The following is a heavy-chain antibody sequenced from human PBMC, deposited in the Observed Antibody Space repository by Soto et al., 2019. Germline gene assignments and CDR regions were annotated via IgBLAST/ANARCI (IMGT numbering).Heavy chain of an antibody. Sequence: GGSLRLSCAASGFTFSSYGMHWVRQAPGKGLEWVAVIWYDGSNKYYADSVKGRFTISRDNSKNTLYLQMNSLRAEDTAVYYCARDYGDSLPLDYGMDVWGQGTTVTVSS. D-gene: IGHD4-17*01. CDR1: GFTFSSYG. CDR2: IWYDGSNK. V-gene: IGHV3-33*01. CDR3: ARDYGDSLPLDYGMDV. J-gene: IGHJ6*02.